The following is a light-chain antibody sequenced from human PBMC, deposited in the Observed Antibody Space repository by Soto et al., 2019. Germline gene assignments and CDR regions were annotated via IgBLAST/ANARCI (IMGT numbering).Light chain of an antibody. CDR3: SSYTSSTTVV. CDR1: SSDVGGYNY. J-gene: IGLJ2*01. CDR2: DVS. V-gene: IGLV2-14*01. Sequence: QSALTQPASVSGYPGQSITISCTGTSSDVGGYNYVSWYQQHPGKAPKLMIYDVSNRPSGVSNRFSGSKSGNTASLTISGLQAEDEADYYCSSYTSSTTVVFGGGTKLT.